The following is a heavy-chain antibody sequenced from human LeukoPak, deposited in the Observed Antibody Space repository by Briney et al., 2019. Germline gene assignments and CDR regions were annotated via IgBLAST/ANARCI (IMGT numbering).Heavy chain of an antibody. CDR3: VSFYETY. V-gene: IGHV3-74*01. D-gene: IGHD2/OR15-2a*01. J-gene: IGHJ4*02. CDR2: INSDGSWT. CDR1: GNYW. Sequence: GGSLRLSCAASGNYWMHWVRQAPGKGLVWVSHINSDGSWTSYADSVKGRFTISKDNAKNTVYLQMNSLRADDTAVYYCVSFYETYWGRGTLVTVSS.